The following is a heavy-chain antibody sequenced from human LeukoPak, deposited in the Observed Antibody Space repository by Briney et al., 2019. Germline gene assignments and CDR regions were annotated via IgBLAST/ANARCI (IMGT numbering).Heavy chain of an antibody. CDR2: IYTSGST. J-gene: IGHJ6*03. CDR1: GGSISSGNYY. CDR3: ARGRLRDGYNKFYYYYHMDV. D-gene: IGHD5-24*01. V-gene: IGHV4-61*02. Sequence: PSQTLSLTCTVSGGSISSGNYYWSWIRQPAGKGLEWIGRIYTSGSTSYNPSLKSRVTISVDTSKNQFSLRLSSVTAADTAVYYCARGRLRDGYNKFYYYYHMDVWGKGTTVTAS.